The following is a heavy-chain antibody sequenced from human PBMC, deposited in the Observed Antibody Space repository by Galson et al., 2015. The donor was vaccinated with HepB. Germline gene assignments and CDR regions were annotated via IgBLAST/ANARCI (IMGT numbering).Heavy chain of an antibody. J-gene: IGHJ1*01. D-gene: IGHD5-24*01. CDR3: ARVDAGWLGRAEYFQH. Sequence: SETLSLTCAVYGGSFSGYYWSWIRQPPGKGLEWIGEINHSGSTNYNPSLKSRVTISVDTSKNQFSLKLSSVTAADTAVYYCARVDAGWLGRAEYFQHWGQGTLVTVSS. CDR1: GGSFSGYY. CDR2: INHSGST. V-gene: IGHV4-34*01.